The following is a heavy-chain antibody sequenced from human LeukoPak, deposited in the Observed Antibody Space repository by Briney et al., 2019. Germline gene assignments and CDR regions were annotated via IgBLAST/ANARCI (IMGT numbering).Heavy chain of an antibody. Sequence: LPGGSLRLSCAASGFTFSSYGMSWVRQAPGKGLEWVSAISGSGGSTYYADSVKGRFTISRDNSKNTLYLQMNSLRAEDTAVYYCAKDREDIVVVVAATHLDYWGQGTLVTVSS. J-gene: IGHJ4*02. CDR3: AKDREDIVVVVAATHLDY. CDR2: ISGSGGST. D-gene: IGHD2-15*01. CDR1: GFTFSSYG. V-gene: IGHV3-23*01.